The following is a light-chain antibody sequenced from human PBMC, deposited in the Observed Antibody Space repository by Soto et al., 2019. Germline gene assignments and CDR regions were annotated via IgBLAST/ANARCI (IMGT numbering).Light chain of an antibody. V-gene: IGKV1-33*01. CDR3: QQYDDRPLT. J-gene: IGKJ3*01. CDR1: QDISNY. CDR2: DAS. Sequence: DIPMTQSPSSLAASVGDRVIITCQASQDISNYLNWYQQKPGKAPKLLIYDASSLETGVPSRFSGCGSGTDFTFTISSLQPEDIATYFCQQYDDRPLTFGPGTKVDIK.